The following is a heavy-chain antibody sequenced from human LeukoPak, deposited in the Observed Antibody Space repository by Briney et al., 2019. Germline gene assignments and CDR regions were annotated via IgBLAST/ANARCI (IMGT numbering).Heavy chain of an antibody. Sequence: PGGSLRLSCAASGFTFSSYAMSWVRQAPGKGLEWVSAISGSGGSTYYADSVEGRFTISRDNSKNTLYLQMNSLRAEDTAVYYRANDEKRECSSTSCYAGVGYWGQGTLVTVSS. CDR2: ISGSGGST. V-gene: IGHV3-23*01. CDR1: GFTFSSYA. CDR3: ANDEKRECSSTSCYAGVGY. J-gene: IGHJ4*02. D-gene: IGHD2-2*01.